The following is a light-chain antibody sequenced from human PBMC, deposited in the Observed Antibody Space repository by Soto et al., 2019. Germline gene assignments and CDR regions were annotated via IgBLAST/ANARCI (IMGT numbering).Light chain of an antibody. CDR1: SGSVSTSYY. CDR3: VLYMGGGVWV. J-gene: IGLJ3*02. CDR2: NTN. Sequence: QAVVTQEQSFSVSPGRTVTLTCGLSSGSVSTSYYPSWYQQTPGQAPRTLIYNTNTRSSGVPDRFSGSILGNKAALTITGAQADDESDYYCVLYMGGGVWVFGGGTKLTVL. V-gene: IGLV8-61*01.